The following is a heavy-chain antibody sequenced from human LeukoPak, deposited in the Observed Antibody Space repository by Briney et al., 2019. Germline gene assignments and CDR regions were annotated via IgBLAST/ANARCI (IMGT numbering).Heavy chain of an antibody. Sequence: GGSLRLSCAASGFTFSTYVMSWVRQAPGKGLEWVSGISGSGGNTYYADSVKGRFTISRDNAKNKLYLQMNSLRAEDTAVYYCARARGYYGSGSYLSSHWGQGTLVTVSS. V-gene: IGHV3-23*01. CDR1: GFTFSTYV. CDR2: ISGSGGNT. D-gene: IGHD3-10*01. J-gene: IGHJ4*02. CDR3: ARARGYYGSGSYLSSH.